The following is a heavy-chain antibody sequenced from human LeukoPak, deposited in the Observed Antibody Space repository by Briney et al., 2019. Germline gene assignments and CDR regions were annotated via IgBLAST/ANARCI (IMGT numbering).Heavy chain of an antibody. CDR1: GGSISSSIYY. CDR3: ARVLTGSWNVPLYFDY. Sequence: SETLSLTCTVSGGSISSSIYYWGWIRQPPGKGLEWIGSIYYNANTYYNPSLKSRITISVDTSKNQFSLKLSSVTAAETAVYYCARVLTGSWNVPLYFDYWGQGTLVIVSS. V-gene: IGHV4-39*01. CDR2: IYYNANT. J-gene: IGHJ4*02. D-gene: IGHD1-1*01.